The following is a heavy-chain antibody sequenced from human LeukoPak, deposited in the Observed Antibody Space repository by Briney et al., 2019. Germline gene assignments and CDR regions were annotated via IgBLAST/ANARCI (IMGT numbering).Heavy chain of an antibody. V-gene: IGHV3-74*01. J-gene: IGHJ4*02. CDR1: GFTFSGYW. CDR3: ARDGYSFGHDFDY. Sequence: GGSLRLSCAASGFTFSGYWMHWVRHTPGKGLVWVSRIKGDGSSTSYADSVKGRFTISRDNAKNTLYLQMNSLRAEDTAVYYCARDGYSFGHDFDYWGQGTLVTVSS. CDR2: IKGDGSST. D-gene: IGHD5-18*01.